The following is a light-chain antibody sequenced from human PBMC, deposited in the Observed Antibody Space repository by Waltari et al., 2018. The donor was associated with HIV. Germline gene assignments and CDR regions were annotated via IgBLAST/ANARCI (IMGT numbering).Light chain of an antibody. CDR3: SSYLNRDTVL. V-gene: IGLV2-14*03. CDR2: DVH. Sequence: QSVLPQPASVSESPGDSVTISCSGISSDVGVFNYVSLYQQHPGKAPKLMIYDVHNRPSGVSDRFSGSKSGNTASLTISGLQAEDEADYYCSSYLNRDTVLFGTGTKVTVL. CDR1: SSDVGVFNY. J-gene: IGLJ1*01.